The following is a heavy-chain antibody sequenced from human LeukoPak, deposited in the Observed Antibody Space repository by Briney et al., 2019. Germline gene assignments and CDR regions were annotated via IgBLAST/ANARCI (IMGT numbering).Heavy chain of an antibody. D-gene: IGHD2-2*01. CDR2: ISCSSSYI. CDR1: GFTFSSYS. CDR3: ARDKVVPAAMFANWFDP. V-gene: IGHV3-21*01. Sequence: PGESLRLSCAASGFTFSSYSMNWVRQAPGKGLEWVSSISCSSSYIYYADSVKGRFTTSRDNAKNSLYLQINSLRAEDTAVYYCARDKVVPAAMFANWFDPWGQGTLVTVSS. J-gene: IGHJ5*02.